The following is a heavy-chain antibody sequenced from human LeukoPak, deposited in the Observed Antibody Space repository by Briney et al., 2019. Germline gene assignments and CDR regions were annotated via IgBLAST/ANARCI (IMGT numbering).Heavy chain of an antibody. V-gene: IGHV4-39*01. J-gene: IGHJ4*02. Sequence: PSETLSLTCTVSGGSITSSSYYWGWIRQPPGKGLEWIGSIYYSGSTHYNPSLKSRVTISVDTSKNQFSLKLSSVTAADTAVYYCARRDSSGVVPRWDYWGQGTLVTVSS. D-gene: IGHD6-25*01. CDR3: ARRDSSGVVPRWDY. CDR2: IYYSGST. CDR1: GGSITSSSYY.